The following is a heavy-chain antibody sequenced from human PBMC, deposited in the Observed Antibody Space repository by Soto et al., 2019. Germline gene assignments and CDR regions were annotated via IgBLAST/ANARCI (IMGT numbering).Heavy chain of an antibody. CDR1: SSYY. D-gene: IGHD5-18*01. V-gene: IGHV4-59*01. J-gene: IGHJ5*02. CDR3: ARDHTDWFDP. Sequence: SSYYWSWIRQPPGKGLEWIGYIYYSGSTNYNPSLKSRVTISVDTSKNQFSLKLSSVTAADTAVYYCARDHTDWFDPWGQGTLVTVSS. CDR2: IYYSGST.